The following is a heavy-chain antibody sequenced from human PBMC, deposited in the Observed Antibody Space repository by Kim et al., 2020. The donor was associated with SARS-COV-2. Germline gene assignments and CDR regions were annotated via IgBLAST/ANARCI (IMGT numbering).Heavy chain of an antibody. Sequence: GGSLRLSCAASGFTFSSYSMNWVRQAPGKGLEWVSSISSSSSYIYYADSVKGRFTISRDNAKNSLYLQMNSLRAEDTAVYYCARGKLAVLHLIDYWGQGTLVTVSS. CDR1: GFTFSSYS. CDR2: ISSSSSYI. J-gene: IGHJ4*02. D-gene: IGHD2-2*02. CDR3: ARGKLAVLHLIDY. V-gene: IGHV3-21*01.